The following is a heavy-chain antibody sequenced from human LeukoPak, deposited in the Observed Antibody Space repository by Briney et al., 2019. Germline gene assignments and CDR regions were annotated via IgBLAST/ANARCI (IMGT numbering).Heavy chain of an antibody. V-gene: IGHV3-9*01. CDR2: ISWNSGSI. J-gene: IGHJ6*02. CDR1: GFTFDDYA. Sequence: PGRSLRLSCAASGFTFDDYAMHWVRQAPGKGLEWVSGISWNSGSIGYADSVKGRFTISRDNAKNSLYLQMNSLRAEDTALYYCAKDIGGWLDYYYYGMDVWGQGTTVTVSS. D-gene: IGHD6-19*01. CDR3: AKDIGGWLDYYYYGMDV.